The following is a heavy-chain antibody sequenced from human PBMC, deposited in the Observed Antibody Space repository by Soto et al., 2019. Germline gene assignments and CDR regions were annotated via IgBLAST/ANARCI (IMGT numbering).Heavy chain of an antibody. CDR3: AREREDYYYGSDWPGAFYI. V-gene: IGHV3-11*01. CDR2: ISSSGSTI. J-gene: IGHJ3*02. Sequence: GGSLRLSCAASGFTFSDYFMSWIRQAPGKGLEWVSYISSSGSTIYYADSVKGRFTISRDNARNSLYLQMNSLRAEDTAVYYCAREREDYYYGSDWPGAFYICGQGTMVTVSS. CDR1: GFTFSDYF. D-gene: IGHD3-22*01.